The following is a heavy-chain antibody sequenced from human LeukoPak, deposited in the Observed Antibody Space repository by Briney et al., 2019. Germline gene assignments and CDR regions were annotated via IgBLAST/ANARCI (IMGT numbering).Heavy chain of an antibody. CDR1: GFTFRSYW. J-gene: IGHJ5*02. CDR3: ARDDCSSISCYHNWYDP. CDR2: IKQDGSEK. Sequence: GGSLRLSCAASGFTFRSYWMSWVRQAPGKGLEWVANIKQDGSEKYYVDSVKGRFTISRDNAKNSLYLQMNSLRAEDTAVYYCARDDCSSISCYHNWYDPWGQGTLVTVSS. D-gene: IGHD2-2*01. V-gene: IGHV3-7*01.